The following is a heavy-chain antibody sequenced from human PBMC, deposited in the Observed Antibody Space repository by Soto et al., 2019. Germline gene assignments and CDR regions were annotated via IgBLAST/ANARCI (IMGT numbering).Heavy chain of an antibody. D-gene: IGHD1-26*01. J-gene: IGHJ4*02. CDR3: AYFPGY. V-gene: IGHV6-1*01. CDR1: GDSVSNNNVV. Sequence: SQTLSLTCSISGDSVSNNNVVWNWIRQSPSRGLEWLGRTYYRSKWSYEYADSVKGRFTISRDNAKNSLYLQMNSLRAEDTAVYYCAYFPGYWGQGTLVTVSS. CDR2: TYYRSKWSY.